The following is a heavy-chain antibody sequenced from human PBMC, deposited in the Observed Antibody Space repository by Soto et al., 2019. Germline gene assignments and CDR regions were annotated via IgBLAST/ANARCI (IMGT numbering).Heavy chain of an antibody. D-gene: IGHD2-15*01. CDR3: ARDCTGGSCYCMY. CDR2: INTYNGNS. CDR1: GYTLTNYG. V-gene: IGHV1-18*01. J-gene: IGHJ4*02. Sequence: QVQLVQSATEVKKPGASVKVSCKASGYTLTNYGISWVRQAPGQGPEWMGWINTYNGNSNYAQKFQGRVTMTTDTXTNTAYMELRSLTSDDTAVYYCARDCTGGSCYCMYWGQGTLVTVSS.